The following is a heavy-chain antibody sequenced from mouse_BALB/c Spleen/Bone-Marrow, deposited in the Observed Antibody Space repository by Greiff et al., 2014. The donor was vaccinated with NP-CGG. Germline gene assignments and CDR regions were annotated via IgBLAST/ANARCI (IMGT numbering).Heavy chain of an antibody. CDR3: ARSRGYYDYWYFDV. Sequence: VQLQQSGAELVKPGASVKLSCKASGYTFTSYWMHWMKQRPGQGLEWIGEIDPSDSYTNYNQKFKGKATLTVDKSSSTAYMQLSSLTSEDSAVYYCARSRGYYDYWYFDVWGAGTTVTVSS. V-gene: IGHV1-69*02. CDR1: GYTFTSYW. D-gene: IGHD2-4*01. J-gene: IGHJ1*01. CDR2: IDPSDSYT.